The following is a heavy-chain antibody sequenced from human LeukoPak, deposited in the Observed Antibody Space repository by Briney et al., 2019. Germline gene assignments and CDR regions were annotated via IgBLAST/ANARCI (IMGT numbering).Heavy chain of an antibody. CDR1: GFTFSSYW. Sequence: GSLRLSCAASGFTFSSYWMSWVRQAPGKGLEWVANIKQDGSEKYYVDSVKGRFTISRDNAKNSLYLQINSLRAEDTTVYYCAREGAAAGITVLEYYYYYYMDVWGKGTTVTVSS. CDR2: IKQDGSEK. D-gene: IGHD6-13*01. CDR3: AREGAAAGITVLEYYYYYYMDV. J-gene: IGHJ6*03. V-gene: IGHV3-7*01.